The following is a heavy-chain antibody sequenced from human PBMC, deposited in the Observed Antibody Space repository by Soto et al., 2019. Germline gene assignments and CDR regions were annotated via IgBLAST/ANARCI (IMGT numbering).Heavy chain of an antibody. J-gene: IGHJ6*02. D-gene: IGHD6-19*01. CDR2: INSDGSST. Sequence: PGGSLRLSCAASGFTFSSYWMHWVRQAPGKGLVWVSRINSDGSSTSYADSVKGRFTISRDNAKNTLYLQMNSLRAEDTAVYYCARDRRLVTNRYYYGMDVWRQGTTVTVSS. V-gene: IGHV3-74*01. CDR3: ARDRRLVTNRYYYGMDV. CDR1: GFTFSSYW.